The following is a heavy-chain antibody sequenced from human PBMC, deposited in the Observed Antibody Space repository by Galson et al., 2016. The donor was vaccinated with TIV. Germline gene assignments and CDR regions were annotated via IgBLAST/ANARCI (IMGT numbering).Heavy chain of an antibody. CDR3: ARDIYYYGSGSYYKY. V-gene: IGHV4-4*07. CDR1: GESISGYY. J-gene: IGHJ1*01. Sequence: SETLSLSCTVSGESISGYYWSWVRQPAGKGLEWIGRIYSSGGTNYNPSLKSRVTMSVDTSKNQFSLRLSSLTAADTAVYYCARDIYYYGSGSYYKYWGQGTPVTVSS. CDR2: IYSSGGT. D-gene: IGHD3-10*01.